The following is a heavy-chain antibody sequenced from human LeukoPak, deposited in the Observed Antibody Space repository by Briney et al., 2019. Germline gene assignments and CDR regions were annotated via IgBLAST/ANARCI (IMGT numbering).Heavy chain of an antibody. D-gene: IGHD3-3*01. CDR3: ARKTYDFWSGYYAYYYYYYMDV. J-gene: IGHJ6*03. V-gene: IGHV3-7*01. CDR1: GFTFSSYW. CDR2: IKQDGSEK. Sequence: QPGGSLRLSCAASGFTFSSYWMSWVRQAPGKGLEWMANIKQDGSEKYYVDSVKGRFTISRDNAKNSLYLQMNSLRAEDTAVYYCARKTYDFWSGYYAYYYYYYMDVWGKGTTVTVSS.